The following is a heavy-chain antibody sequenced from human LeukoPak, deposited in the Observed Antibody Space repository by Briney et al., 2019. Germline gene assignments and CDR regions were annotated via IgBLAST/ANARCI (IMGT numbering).Heavy chain of an antibody. Sequence: GGSLRLSCAASGFPFTSGFTFSDYYMSWIRQAPGLGLEWVSYISSTSAYTNYEDSVRGRFTISRNNANNSLYLQMNGLRAEDTAIYYCARGGTGAFDFWGQGTLVTVSS. D-gene: IGHD2-8*02. CDR2: ISSTSAYT. CDR1: GFPFTSGFTFSDYY. CDR3: ARGGTGAFDF. J-gene: IGHJ4*02. V-gene: IGHV3-11*06.